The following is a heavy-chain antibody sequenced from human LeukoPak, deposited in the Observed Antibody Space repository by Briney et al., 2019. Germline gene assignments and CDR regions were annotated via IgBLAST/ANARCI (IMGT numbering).Heavy chain of an antibody. CDR1: GGSISSINW. CDR2: IYHSGST. J-gene: IGHJ4*02. V-gene: IGHV4-4*02. CDR3: ATSGWYQTGVY. D-gene: IGHD6-13*01. Sequence: SETLSLTCAVSGGSISSINWWSWVRQPPGKGLEWIGEIYHSGSTNYNPSLKRLVTIPVEKSKNHVSLKLSSVTAADTAVYYCATSGWYQTGVYWGQGTLVAVSS.